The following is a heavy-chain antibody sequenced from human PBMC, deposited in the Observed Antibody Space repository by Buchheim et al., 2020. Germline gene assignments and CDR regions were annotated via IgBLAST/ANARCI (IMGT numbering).Heavy chain of an antibody. CDR2: VGSGHHT. Sequence: DVQLVESGGGLVMPGGSLTLSCVTSGFSFSPFGMTWVRKAPGKGLEWVATVGSGHHTFYADLVEGRFTVSRDNARRHVYLQLNSLRAEDTAVYFCARDFSGWSRDYWGQGTL. J-gene: IGHJ4*02. CDR3: ARDFSGWSRDY. V-gene: IGHV3-21*01. CDR1: GFSFSPFG. D-gene: IGHD6-19*01.